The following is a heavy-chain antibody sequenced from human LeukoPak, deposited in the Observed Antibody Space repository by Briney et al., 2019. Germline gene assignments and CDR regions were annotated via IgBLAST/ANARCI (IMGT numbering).Heavy chain of an antibody. CDR2: IIPIFGTA. CDR1: GGTFSSYA. V-gene: IGHV1-69*05. J-gene: IGHJ5*02. Sequence: SVKVSCKASGGTFSSYAISWVRQAPGQGLEWMGGIIPIFGTANYAQKFQGRVTMTRNTSISTAYMELSSLRSEDTAVYYCARYADYGDYNWFDPWGQGTLVTVSS. D-gene: IGHD4-17*01. CDR3: ARYADYGDYNWFDP.